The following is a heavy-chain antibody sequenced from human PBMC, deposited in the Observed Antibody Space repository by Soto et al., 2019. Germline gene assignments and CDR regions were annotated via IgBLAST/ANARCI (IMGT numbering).Heavy chain of an antibody. CDR3: ARPLGWRDGFDV. J-gene: IGHJ3*01. CDR2: IKEDGSDK. D-gene: IGHD6-19*01. CDR1: GFSFSSYW. Sequence: GGSLRLSCTASGFSFSSYWMGWVRQAPGKGLEWVANIKEDGSDKYYVDSVKGRFTISRDNAKNSLYLQMNSLRAEDTAVYHCARPLGWRDGFDVWGQGTMVTVSS. V-gene: IGHV3-7*01.